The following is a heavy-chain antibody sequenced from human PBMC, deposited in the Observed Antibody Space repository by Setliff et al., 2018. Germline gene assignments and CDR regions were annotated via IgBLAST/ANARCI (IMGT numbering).Heavy chain of an antibody. D-gene: IGHD5-18*01. Sequence: ASVKVSCKAPGYTFTSYYMHWVRQAPGQGLEWMGIINPSGGSTSYAQKFQGRVTMTRDTSTGTVYMELSSLRSEDTAVYYCARVDTAMASSFDYWGQGTLVTVSS. CDR3: ARVDTAMASSFDY. J-gene: IGHJ4*02. CDR2: INPSGGST. V-gene: IGHV1-46*01. CDR1: GYTFTSYY.